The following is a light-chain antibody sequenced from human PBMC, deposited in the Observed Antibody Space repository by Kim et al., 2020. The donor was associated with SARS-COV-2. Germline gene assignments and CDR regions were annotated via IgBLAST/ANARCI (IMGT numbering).Light chain of an antibody. Sequence: EIVLTQSPGTLSLSPGERATLSCRASQSVSSSYLAWYQQKPGQAPRLLIYGASSRATGIPVRFSGSGSGTDFTLTIRRLEPEDFAVYYCQRYVSLFTFGRGTRLEIK. CDR1: QSVSSSY. CDR2: GAS. J-gene: IGKJ5*01. CDR3: QRYVSLFT. V-gene: IGKV3-20*01.